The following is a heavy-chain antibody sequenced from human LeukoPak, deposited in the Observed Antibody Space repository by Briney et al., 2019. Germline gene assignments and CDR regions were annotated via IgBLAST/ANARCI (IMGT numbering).Heavy chain of an antibody. D-gene: IGHD6-19*01. CDR1: GFIFTNAW. Sequence: PGGSLRLSCAASGFIFTNAWMNWVRQAPGKGLEWVGRIKSKTDGGTTDYAAPVKGRFTVSRDESKKMLYLQMNSLKTEDTGVYYCTSSSSDWGQGTLVTVSS. V-gene: IGHV3-15*01. J-gene: IGHJ4*02. CDR3: TSSSSD. CDR2: IKSKTDGGTT.